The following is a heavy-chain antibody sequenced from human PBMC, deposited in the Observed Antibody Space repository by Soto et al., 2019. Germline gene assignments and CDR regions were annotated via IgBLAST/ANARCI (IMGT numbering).Heavy chain of an antibody. J-gene: IGHJ5*02. CDR1: GFTFSSYA. CDR2: ISGSGGST. V-gene: IGHV3-23*01. Sequence: PGGSLRLSCAASGFTFSSYAMSWVRQAPGKGLEWVSAISGSGGSTYYADSVKGRFTISRDNSKNTLYLQMNSLRAEDTAVSYCAKSVLRDTIFDPWGQGTLVTVSS. CDR3: AKSVLRDTIFDP. D-gene: IGHD3-10*01.